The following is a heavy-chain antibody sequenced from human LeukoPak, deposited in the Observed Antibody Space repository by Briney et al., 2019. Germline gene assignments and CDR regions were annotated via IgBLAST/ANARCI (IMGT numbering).Heavy chain of an antibody. Sequence: KPSETLSLTCTVSGGSISSYYWSWIRQPPGKGLEWIGYIYYSGSTKYNPSLKSRVTISVDTSKNQFSLKLSSVTAADTAVYYCARHRGYSYGFDYWGQGTLVTVSS. V-gene: IGHV4-59*08. J-gene: IGHJ4*02. D-gene: IGHD5-18*01. CDR3: ARHRGYSYGFDY. CDR2: IYYSGST. CDR1: GGSISSYY.